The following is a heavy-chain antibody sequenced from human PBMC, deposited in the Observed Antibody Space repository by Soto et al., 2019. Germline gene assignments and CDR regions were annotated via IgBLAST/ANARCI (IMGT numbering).Heavy chain of an antibody. CDR1: GFTFSSYA. V-gene: IGHV3-64D*06. J-gene: IGHJ4*02. CDR3: VKGEYYYDSSGYYPFDY. D-gene: IGHD3-22*01. Sequence: GGSLRLSCSASGFTFSSYAMHWVRQAPGKGLEYVSSISTNGGSTHYADSVKGKFTISRDNSKNTQYLQMSSLRADDTTVYYCVKGEYYYDSSGYYPFDYWGQGT. CDR2: ISTNGGST.